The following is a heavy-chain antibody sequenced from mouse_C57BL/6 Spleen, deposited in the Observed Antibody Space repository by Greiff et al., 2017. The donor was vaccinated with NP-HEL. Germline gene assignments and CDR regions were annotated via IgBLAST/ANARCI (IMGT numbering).Heavy chain of an antibody. CDR3: ARGLNYYGSSPDY. D-gene: IGHD1-1*01. CDR1: GYTFTSYW. Sequence: QVQLQQPGAELVKPGASVKMSCKASGYTFTSYWITWVKQRPGQGLEWIGDIYPGSGSTNYNEKFKSKATLTVDTSCSTAYMQLSSLTSEDSAVYYCARGLNYYGSSPDYWGQGTTLTVSS. V-gene: IGHV1-55*01. J-gene: IGHJ2*01. CDR2: IYPGSGST.